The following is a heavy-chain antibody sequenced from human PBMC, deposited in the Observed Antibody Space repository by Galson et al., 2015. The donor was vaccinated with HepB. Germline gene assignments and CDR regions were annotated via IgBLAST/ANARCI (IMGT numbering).Heavy chain of an antibody. V-gene: IGHV3-21*01. CDR1: GFTFSSYS. CDR2: ISSSSSYI. J-gene: IGHJ3*02. CDR3: ARDLGSHCSSTSCYGFVRAFDI. Sequence: SLRLSCAASGFTFSSYSMNWVRQAPGKGLEWVSSISSSSSYIYYADSVKGRFTISRDNAKNSLYLQMNSLRAEDTAVYYCARDLGSHCSSTSCYGFVRAFDIWGQGTMVTVSS. D-gene: IGHD2-2*01.